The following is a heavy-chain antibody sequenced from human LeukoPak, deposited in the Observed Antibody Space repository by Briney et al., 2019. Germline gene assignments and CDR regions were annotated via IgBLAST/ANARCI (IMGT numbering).Heavy chain of an antibody. CDR1: GFTFSDYY. Sequence: TGGSLRLSCAASGFTFSDYYMSWIRQARGKGLEGVSYISSSGSTIYYADSVKGRFTISRDNAKNSLYLQMDSLRAEDTAVYYCARDRGYCSGGSCYFLFYWGQGTLVTVSS. D-gene: IGHD2-15*01. CDR2: ISSSGSTI. V-gene: IGHV3-11*01. CDR3: ARDRGYCSGGSCYFLFY. J-gene: IGHJ4*02.